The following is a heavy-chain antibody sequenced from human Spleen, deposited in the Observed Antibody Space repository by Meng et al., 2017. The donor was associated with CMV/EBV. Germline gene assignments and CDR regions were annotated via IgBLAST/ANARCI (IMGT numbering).Heavy chain of an antibody. Sequence: VSGLSLITTGVGVGWFRQPPRKALEWLALIYWDDDKRYNPSLKSRLTITKDTSKNQVVLTMANMDPVDTATYYCAHRDYYNSGGYYSWGQGTLVTVSS. CDR3: AHRDYYNSGGYYS. V-gene: IGHV2-5*02. J-gene: IGHJ4*02. CDR1: GLSLITTGVG. D-gene: IGHD3-22*01. CDR2: IYWDDDK.